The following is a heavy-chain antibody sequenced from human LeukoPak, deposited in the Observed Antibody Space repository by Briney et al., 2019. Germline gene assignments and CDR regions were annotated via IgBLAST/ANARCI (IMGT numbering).Heavy chain of an antibody. CDR2: ISSSSSTI. D-gene: IGHD3-22*01. V-gene: IGHV3-48*04. Sequence: GGSLRLSCAASGLTFSSSGMNWARQAPGKGLEWVSYISSSSSTIYYADSVKGRFTISRDNAKSSLYLQMNSLRAEDTAVYYCARAPYYYDREYYFDYWGQGTLVTVSS. J-gene: IGHJ4*02. CDR1: GLTFSSSG. CDR3: ARAPYYYDREYYFDY.